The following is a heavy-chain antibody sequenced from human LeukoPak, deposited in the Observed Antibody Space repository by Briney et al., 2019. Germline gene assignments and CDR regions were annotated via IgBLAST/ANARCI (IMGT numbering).Heavy chain of an antibody. CDR3: ARDLQDYYDSSSLIRFDI. D-gene: IGHD3-22*01. V-gene: IGHV1-18*01. J-gene: IGHJ3*02. CDR1: GFTFTSSG. CDR2: ISPYNGHT. Sequence: GASVKVSCKASGFTFTSSGISWVRQAPGQGLEWMGWISPYNGHTNYAQNLQGRVTMTTDTSTSTAYMELRRLRSDDTAVYYCARDLQDYYDSSSLIRFDIWGQGTMVTVSS.